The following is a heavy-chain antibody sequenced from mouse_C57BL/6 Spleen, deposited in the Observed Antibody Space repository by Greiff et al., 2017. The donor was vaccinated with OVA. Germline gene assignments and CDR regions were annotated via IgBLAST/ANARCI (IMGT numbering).Heavy chain of an antibody. CDR2: INPNNGGT. CDR1: GYTFTDYY. CDR3: APLYYYGSSYYAMDY. J-gene: IGHJ4*01. D-gene: IGHD1-1*01. V-gene: IGHV1-26*01. Sequence: VQLQQSGPELVKPGASVKISCKASGYTFTDYYMNWVKQSHGKSLEWIGDINPNNGGTSYNQKFKGKATLTVDKSSSTAYMELRSLTSEDSAVYYCAPLYYYGSSYYAMDYWGQGTSVTVSS.